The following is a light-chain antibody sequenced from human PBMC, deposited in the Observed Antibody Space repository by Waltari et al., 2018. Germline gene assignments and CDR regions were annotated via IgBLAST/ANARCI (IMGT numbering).Light chain of an antibody. CDR2: ASS. CDR3: QQYFVYPYT. V-gene: IGKV1-8*01. Sequence: IRMPQSPSSLAASTGARVTITCRASQDISAYLAWYQQKPGKAPNLLVYASSTSQTGVPSRFIGSGSGTAFTLTIDCLQSEDFATYYCQQYFVYPYTFGQGTKLEIK. CDR1: QDISAY. J-gene: IGKJ2*01.